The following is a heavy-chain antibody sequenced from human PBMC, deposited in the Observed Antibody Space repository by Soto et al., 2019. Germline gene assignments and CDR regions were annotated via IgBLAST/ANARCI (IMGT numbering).Heavy chain of an antibody. D-gene: IGHD2-2*01. V-gene: IGHV3-9*01. CDR1: GFTFDDYA. CDR2: ISWNSGSI. Sequence: DVQLVESGGGLVQPGRSLRLSCAASGFTFDDYAMHWVRQAPGKGLEWVSGISWNSGSIGYAVSVKGRFTISRDNAKNSLYLQMNSLRPEDTALYYCAKALLGYCSSTSCPEDDAFDIWGQGTMVTVSS. CDR3: AKALLGYCSSTSCPEDDAFDI. J-gene: IGHJ3*02.